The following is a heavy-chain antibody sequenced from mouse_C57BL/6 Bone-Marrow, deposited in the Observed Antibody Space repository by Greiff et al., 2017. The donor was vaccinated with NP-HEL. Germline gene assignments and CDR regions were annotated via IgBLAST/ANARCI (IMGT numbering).Heavy chain of an antibody. CDR3: ARFYSNPFAY. J-gene: IGHJ3*01. CDR1: GYTFTSYW. D-gene: IGHD2-5*01. V-gene: IGHV1-64*01. CDR2: IHPNSGST. Sequence: QVQLQQPGAELVKPGASVKLSCKASGYTFTSYWMHWVKQRPGQGLEWIGMIHPNSGSTNYNEKFKRKATLTVDKSSSTAYMQLSSLTSEDSAVYYCARFYSNPFAYWGQGTLVTVSA.